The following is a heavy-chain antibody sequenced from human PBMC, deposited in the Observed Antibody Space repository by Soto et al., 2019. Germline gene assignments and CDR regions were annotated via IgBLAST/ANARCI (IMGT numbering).Heavy chain of an antibody. V-gene: IGHV1-69*04. CDR2: IIPILGIA. D-gene: IGHD2-2*01. CDR1: GGTFSSYT. J-gene: IGHJ5*02. Sequence: ASVKVSCKASGGTFSSYTSSWVRQAPGQGLEWMGRIIPILGIANYAQKFQGRVTITADKSTSTAYMELSSLRSEDTAVYYCVREKDLPAAISSWFDPWGQGTLVTVSS. CDR3: VREKDLPAAISSWFDP.